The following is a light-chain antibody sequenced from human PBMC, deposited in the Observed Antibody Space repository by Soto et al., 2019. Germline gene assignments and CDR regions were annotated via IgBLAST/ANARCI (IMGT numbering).Light chain of an antibody. J-gene: IGLJ2*01. CDR1: SSDIGGYNY. CDR2: EDS. Sequence: QSVLTQPASVSGSPGQSITISCTGTSSDIGGYNYVSWYQQHPGRAPKLLIYEDSYRPSGVSNRFSGSKSGNTASLTISGLQAEDEADYYCSSDTSSSTRVFGGGTKLTVL. V-gene: IGLV2-14*01. CDR3: SSDTSSSTRV.